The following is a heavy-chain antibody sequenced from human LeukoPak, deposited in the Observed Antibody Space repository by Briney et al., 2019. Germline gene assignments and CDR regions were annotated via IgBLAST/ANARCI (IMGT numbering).Heavy chain of an antibody. V-gene: IGHV4-59*01. D-gene: IGHD5-18*01. CDR3: ARTTEGGYTYDYFYYYYMDV. CDR2: IYYSGST. J-gene: IGHJ6*03. Sequence: SETPSLTCTVSGGSISSYYWSWIRQPPGKGLEWIGYIYYSGSTNYNPSLKSRVTISVDTSKNQFSLKLSSVTAADTAVYYCARTTEGGYTYDYFYYYYMDVWGKGTTVTISS. CDR1: GGSISSYY.